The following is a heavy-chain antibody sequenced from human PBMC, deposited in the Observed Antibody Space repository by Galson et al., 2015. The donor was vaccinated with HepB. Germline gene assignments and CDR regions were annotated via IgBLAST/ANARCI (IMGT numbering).Heavy chain of an antibody. J-gene: IGHJ4*02. CDR3: AKARDTTMGEVFDY. D-gene: IGHD5-18*01. Sequence: SLRLSCAASGFTFSTYGMHWVRQAPGKGLEWVAVIWYDGTNKNYADSVKGRFTISRDNSKNTLFLQMDSLRDEDTAVYYCAKARDTTMGEVFDYWGQGTLVTVSS. V-gene: IGHV3-30*18. CDR1: GFTFSTYG. CDR2: IWYDGTNK.